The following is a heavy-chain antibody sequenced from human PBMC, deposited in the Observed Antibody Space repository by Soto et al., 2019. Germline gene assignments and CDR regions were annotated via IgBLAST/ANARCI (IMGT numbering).Heavy chain of an antibody. CDR3: VKERIELWLIDY. Sequence: GGSLRLSCVASGFSFGGYAMSWVRQSPGKGFEWVSTISGSGRITNYADLVKGRFTTSKDTSTNTLYLHMSSLTADDTAVYYCVKERIELWLIDYWGQGTLVTVS. V-gene: IGHV3-23*01. CDR2: ISGSGRIT. D-gene: IGHD2-15*01. J-gene: IGHJ4*02. CDR1: GFSFGGYA.